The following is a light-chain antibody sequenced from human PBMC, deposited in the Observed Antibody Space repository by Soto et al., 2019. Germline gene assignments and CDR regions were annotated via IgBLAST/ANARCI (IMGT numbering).Light chain of an antibody. V-gene: IGKV3-20*01. CDR1: QSVSSNY. CDR2: GAF. Sequence: EIVLTPYPGTLSLSPGERATFSCRASQSVSSNYLAWYQQKPGQAPRLLIYGAFKRATGIPDRFSGSGSGTDFTLTISRVEPEDFAVYCCQQYGSSPRTFGQGTKVDIK. J-gene: IGKJ1*01. CDR3: QQYGSSPRT.